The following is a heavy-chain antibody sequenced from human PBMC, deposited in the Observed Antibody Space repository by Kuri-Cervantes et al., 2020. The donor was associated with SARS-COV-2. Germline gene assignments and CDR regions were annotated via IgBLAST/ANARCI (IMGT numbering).Heavy chain of an antibody. J-gene: IGHJ4*02. CDR1: GGSFSGYY. Sequence: GSLRLSCAVYGGSFSGYYWSWIRQPPGKGLEWIGEINHSGSTNYNPSLKSRVTISVDTSKNQFSLKLSSVTAADTAVYYCARDRVDYYGSGSYIYWGQGTLVTVSS. V-gene: IGHV4-34*01. D-gene: IGHD3-10*01. CDR3: ARDRVDYYGSGSYIY. CDR2: INHSGST.